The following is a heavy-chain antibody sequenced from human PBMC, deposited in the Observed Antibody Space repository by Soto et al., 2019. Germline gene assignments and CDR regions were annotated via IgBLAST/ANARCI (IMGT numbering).Heavy chain of an antibody. V-gene: IGHV3-23*01. J-gene: IGHJ6*03. D-gene: IGHD3-10*01. CDR3: AKMDLWFGEWQDYYYYYLDV. CDR2: ISGSGGST. CDR1: GFTFSSYA. Sequence: GGSLRLSCAASGFTFSSYAMSWVRQAPGKGLEWVSAISGSGGSTYYADSVKGRFTIPRDNSKNTLYLQMNSLRAEDTAVYYCAKMDLWFGEWQDYYYYYLDVWGKGTTVTVSS.